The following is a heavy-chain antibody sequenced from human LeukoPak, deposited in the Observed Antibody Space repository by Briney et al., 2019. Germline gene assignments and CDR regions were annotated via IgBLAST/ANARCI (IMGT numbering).Heavy chain of an antibody. D-gene: IGHD6-19*01. J-gene: IGHJ4*02. Sequence: PSETLSLTCTVSGGSISSGDYYWSWIRQPPGKGLEWIGYIYYSGSTYYNPSLKSRVTISVDTSKNQFSLKLSSVTAADTAVYYCARGGGVAGTPYNPYDYWGQGTLVTVSS. V-gene: IGHV4-30-4*01. CDR1: GGSISSGDYY. CDR3: ARGGGVAGTPYNPYDY. CDR2: IYYSGST.